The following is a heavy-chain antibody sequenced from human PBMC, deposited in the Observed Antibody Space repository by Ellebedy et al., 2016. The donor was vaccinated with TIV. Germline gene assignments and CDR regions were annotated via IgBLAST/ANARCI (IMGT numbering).Heavy chain of an antibody. CDR1: GFTFSSYA. CDR3: VKDQIAGDGRWVFDL. V-gene: IGHV3-30-3*01. Sequence: PGGSLRLSCAASGFTFSSYAMHWVRQAPGKGLEWVAVISNDGSNKFYADSVKGRFTISRDNPKNTLYLQMNSLRAEDTGIYYCVKDQIAGDGRWVFDLWGQGTMVTVSS. CDR2: ISNDGSNK. D-gene: IGHD5-24*01. J-gene: IGHJ3*01.